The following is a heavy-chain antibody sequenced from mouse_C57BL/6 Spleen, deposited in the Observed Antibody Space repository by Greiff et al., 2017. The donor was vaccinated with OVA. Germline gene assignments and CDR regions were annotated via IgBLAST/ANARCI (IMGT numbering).Heavy chain of an antibody. D-gene: IGHD1-1*01. CDR1: GYTFTGYW. V-gene: IGHV1-9*01. J-gene: IGHJ4*01. Sequence: VQLQQSGAELMKPGASVKLSCKATGYTFTGYWIEWVKQRPGHGLEWIGEILPGSGSTNYNEKFKGKATFTADTSSNTAYMQLSSLTTEDSAIYYCARSGFITTVVATGAMDYWGQGTSVTVSS. CDR2: ILPGSGST. CDR3: ARSGFITTVVATGAMDY.